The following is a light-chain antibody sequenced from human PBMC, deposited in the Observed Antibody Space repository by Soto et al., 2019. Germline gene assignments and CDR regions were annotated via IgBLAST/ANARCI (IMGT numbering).Light chain of an antibody. CDR3: QHYGNSPLT. CDR1: QTVSSNF. Sequence: EIVLTQSPGTLWLSPGERATLSCRASQTVSSNFLAWYQQKPGQAPRLLIYDASSRVTGIPDRFSGSGSGTDLTLIINRLEPEDFAVYYCQHYGNSPLTFGGGTKVQIK. V-gene: IGKV3-20*01. CDR2: DAS. J-gene: IGKJ4*01.